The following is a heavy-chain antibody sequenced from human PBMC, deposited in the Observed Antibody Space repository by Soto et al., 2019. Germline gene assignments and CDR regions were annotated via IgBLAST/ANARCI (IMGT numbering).Heavy chain of an antibody. CDR1: GFSFSDSY. Sequence: QVQLVESGGGLVKPGGSLRLSCAASGFSFSDSYMSWVRQAPGKGLEWVAYISGSSGYTGYADSVKGRFTISRDNAKNSLYLQMNSLRVEDTAVYYCARDLGGYGPPDVWGQGTKVTVSS. J-gene: IGHJ6*02. D-gene: IGHD3-16*01. CDR3: ARDLGGYGPPDV. CDR2: ISGSSGYT. V-gene: IGHV3-11*06.